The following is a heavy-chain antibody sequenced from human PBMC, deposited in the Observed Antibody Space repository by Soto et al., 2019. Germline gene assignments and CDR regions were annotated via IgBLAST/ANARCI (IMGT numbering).Heavy chain of an antibody. CDR2: IYSSGST. D-gene: IGHD5-18*01. CDR3: ARDHPHSYGVYYFDY. J-gene: IGHJ4*02. CDR1: GGSINTDC. V-gene: IGHV4-59*01. Sequence: SETLSLTCTVSGGSINTDCWTWIRQAPGRGLEWIGYIYSSGSTHYNPSLQNRVTISIDTSKNQVSLKVNSVTAADTAVYYCARDHPHSYGVYYFDYWGQGTPVTVSS.